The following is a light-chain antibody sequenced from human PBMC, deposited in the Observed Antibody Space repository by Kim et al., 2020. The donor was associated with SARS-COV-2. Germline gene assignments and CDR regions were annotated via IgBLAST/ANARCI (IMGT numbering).Light chain of an antibody. Sequence: AIPLTQSPSSLSASVGDRVTLSCRASHGINSALAWYQQKPGSPPKLLIFDASNLESGVSSSFSGSGSGTHFTLTISSLQPEDFATYYCQQFDTYPLTFGGGTKVDIK. CDR3: QQFDTYPLT. J-gene: IGKJ4*01. CDR1: HGINSA. V-gene: IGKV1-13*02. CDR2: DAS.